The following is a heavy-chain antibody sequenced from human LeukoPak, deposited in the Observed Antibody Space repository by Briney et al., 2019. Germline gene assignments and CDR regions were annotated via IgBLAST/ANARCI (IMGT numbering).Heavy chain of an antibody. CDR1: DFSFITYA. CDR2: ISSSSSHI. CDR3: ARHGDYERALGWFDP. J-gene: IGHJ5*02. D-gene: IGHD4-17*01. Sequence: GGSLRLSCAASDFSFITYAMSWVRQAPGKGLERVSSISSSSSHIYYADSVKGRFTISRDNAKNSLYLQMNSLRAEDTAVYYCARHGDYERALGWFDPWGQGTLVTVSS. V-gene: IGHV3-21*01.